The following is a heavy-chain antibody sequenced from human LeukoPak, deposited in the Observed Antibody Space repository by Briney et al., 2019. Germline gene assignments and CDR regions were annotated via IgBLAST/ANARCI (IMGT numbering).Heavy chain of an antibody. V-gene: IGHV5-51*01. Sequence: MHGESLKISCKGSGYSFTTYWIGWVRQMPGRGLELMGIIFPGDSDTRYSPSFQGQVTISADKSISTAYLQWSSLKASDTAMYYCASRAGAPGVLGSWGQGTLVTVSS. D-gene: IGHD3-10*01. CDR1: GYSFTTYW. CDR2: IFPGDSDT. J-gene: IGHJ4*02. CDR3: ASRAGAPGVLGS.